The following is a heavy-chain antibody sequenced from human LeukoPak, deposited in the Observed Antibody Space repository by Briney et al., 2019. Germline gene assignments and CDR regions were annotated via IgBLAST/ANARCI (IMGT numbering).Heavy chain of an antibody. J-gene: IGHJ6*02. CDR1: GLTFSSYW. Sequence: GGSLRLSCAASGLTFSSYWMHWVRQAPGKGLVWVSRINSDGSSTSYADSVKGRFTISRDNAKNTLYLQMNSLRAEDTAVYYCARGYSDFWSGDMDVWGQGTTVTVSS. D-gene: IGHD3-3*01. V-gene: IGHV3-74*01. CDR2: INSDGSST. CDR3: ARGYSDFWSGDMDV.